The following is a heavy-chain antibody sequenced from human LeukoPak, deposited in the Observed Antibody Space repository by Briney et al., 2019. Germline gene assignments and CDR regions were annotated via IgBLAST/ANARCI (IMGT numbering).Heavy chain of an antibody. D-gene: IGHD6-19*01. Sequence: PSETLSLTCTVSGASIRSGDYYWSWIRQPPGKGLEWIGYIYYSGSTNYNPSLKSRVTISVDTSKNQFSLKLSSVTAADTAVYYCAREDSLGSGWSPGFDYWGRGTLVTVSS. CDR2: IYYSGST. V-gene: IGHV4-61*08. CDR3: AREDSLGSGWSPGFDY. J-gene: IGHJ4*02. CDR1: GASIRSGDYY.